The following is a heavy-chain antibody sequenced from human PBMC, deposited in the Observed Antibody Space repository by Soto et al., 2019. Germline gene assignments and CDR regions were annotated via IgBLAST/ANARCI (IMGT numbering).Heavy chain of an antibody. CDR3: ASAVSIDGMDV. D-gene: IGHD6-6*01. CDR1: GGAFSSYA. V-gene: IGHV1-69*06. CDR2: IIPIFGTA. J-gene: IGHJ6*02. Sequence: SVKVSCKASGGAFSSYAISWVRQAPGQGLEWMGGIIPIFGTANYAQKFQGRVTITADKSTSTAYMELSNLRSEDTAVYYCASAVSIDGMDVWGQGTTVTVSS.